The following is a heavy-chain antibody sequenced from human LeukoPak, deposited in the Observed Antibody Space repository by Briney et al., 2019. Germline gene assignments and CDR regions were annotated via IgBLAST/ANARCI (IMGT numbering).Heavy chain of an antibody. Sequence: SETLSLTCTVSGGSISSYYWSWIRQPPGKGLEWVGYIHYSGSTNYNPSLKSRGSMSVDTSKTQFSLKLRSVTAADTAVYYCASRAVTGIPYYFDYWGQGTLVTVSS. CDR1: GGSISSYY. J-gene: IGHJ4*02. V-gene: IGHV4-59*08. D-gene: IGHD2-21*02. CDR3: ASRAVTGIPYYFDY. CDR2: IHYSGST.